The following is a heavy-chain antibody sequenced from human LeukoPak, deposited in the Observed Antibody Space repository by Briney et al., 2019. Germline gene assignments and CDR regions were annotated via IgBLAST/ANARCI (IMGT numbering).Heavy chain of an antibody. V-gene: IGHV1-2*02. CDR3: ARPYCSGGSCYTWFDP. CDR1: GYTFAGYY. J-gene: IGHJ5*02. Sequence: ASVKVSCKASGYTFAGYYMHWVRQAPGQGLEWMGWINPNSGGTNYAQKFQGRVTMTRDTSISTAYMELSRLRSDDTAAYYCARPYCSGGSCYTWFDPWGQGTLVTVSS. D-gene: IGHD2-15*01. CDR2: INPNSGGT.